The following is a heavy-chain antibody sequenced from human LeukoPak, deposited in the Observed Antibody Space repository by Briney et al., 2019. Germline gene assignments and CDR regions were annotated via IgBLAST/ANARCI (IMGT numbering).Heavy chain of an antibody. J-gene: IGHJ3*02. V-gene: IGHV3-23*01. Sequence: PGGSLRLSCAASGFTFSTYGMSWVRQAPGKGLEWVSAISSSGFGTYYADSVKGRLTISRDNSKNTLYLQVNSLRAEDTAVYYCAKGARGYSMYAFDIWGQGTMVTVSS. CDR3: AKGARGYSMYAFDI. CDR1: GFTFSTYG. CDR2: ISSSGFGT. D-gene: IGHD5-18*01.